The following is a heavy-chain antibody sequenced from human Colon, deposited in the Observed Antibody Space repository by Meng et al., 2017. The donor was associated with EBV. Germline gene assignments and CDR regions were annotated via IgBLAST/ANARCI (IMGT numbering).Heavy chain of an antibody. CDR3: ASLYGDSSVWYLDL. Sequence: QVQLQESGPGLVKPSXXXXXXRXVSGGSISSGNHYWSWIRQHPGKGLEYIGYIYYSGSTYYNPSLKSRVIISVDTSKNQFSLRLNSVTAADTAVYYCASLYGDSSVWYLDLWGRGTLVTVSS. D-gene: IGHD4-17*01. V-gene: IGHV4-31*03. CDR1: GGSISSGNHY. CDR2: IYYSGST. J-gene: IGHJ2*01.